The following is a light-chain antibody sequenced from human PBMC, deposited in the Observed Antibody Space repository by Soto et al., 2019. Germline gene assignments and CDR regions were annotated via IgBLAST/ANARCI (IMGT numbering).Light chain of an antibody. CDR1: QSVSSN. J-gene: IGKJ3*01. Sequence: EIVMTQSPATLSVSPGERATLSCGASQSVSSNLAWYQHKPGQAPRLLIYGASTRATGIPARFSGSGSGTEFTLTISSLQSEDFAVYYCQQYNNWPRTFGPGTKVDIK. V-gene: IGKV3-15*01. CDR3: QQYNNWPRT. CDR2: GAS.